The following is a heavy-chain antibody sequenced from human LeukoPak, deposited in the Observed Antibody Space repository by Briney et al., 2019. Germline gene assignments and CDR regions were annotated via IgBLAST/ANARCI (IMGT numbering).Heavy chain of an antibody. CDR1: GGSFSGYY. V-gene: IGHV4-34*01. CDR2: INHSGST. CDR3: ARAGDSSSSSYYYGMDV. J-gene: IGHJ6*02. Sequence: SETLSLTCAVYGGSFSGYYWSWIRQPPGKGLEWIGEINHSGSTNYNPSLKSRVTISVDTSKNQFSLKLSSVTAADTAVYYCARAGDSSSSSYYYGMDVWGQGTTVTVSS. D-gene: IGHD6-13*01.